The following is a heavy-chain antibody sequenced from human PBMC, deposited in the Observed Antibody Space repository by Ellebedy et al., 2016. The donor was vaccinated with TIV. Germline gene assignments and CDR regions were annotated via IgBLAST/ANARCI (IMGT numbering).Heavy chain of an antibody. CDR1: GFTFSTYS. CDR3: ARDKSDVAWFDP. V-gene: IGHV3-21*01. J-gene: IGHJ5*02. D-gene: IGHD2-15*01. Sequence: GESLKISCAASGFTFSTYSMSWVRQAPGKGLEWVSSISSTSSYIYYADSVKGRFTISRDNAKNSLYLQMNSLRAEDTAVYYCARDKSDVAWFDPWGQGTLVTVSS. CDR2: ISSTSSYI.